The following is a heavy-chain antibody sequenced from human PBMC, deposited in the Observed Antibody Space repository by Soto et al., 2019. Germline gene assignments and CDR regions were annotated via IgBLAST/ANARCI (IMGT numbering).Heavy chain of an antibody. CDR2: IYYSGST. J-gene: IGHJ4*02. D-gene: IGHD4-17*01. CDR3: ARRYGPGFDY. V-gene: IGHV4-59*08. Sequence: QVQLQESGPGLVKPSETLSLTCTVSGGSISSYYWSWIRQPPGKGLEWIGYIYYSGSTNYNPSLMSRVTISVGTYKNQFSLKLSSGTAADTAVYYCARRYGPGFDYWGQGTLVTVSS. CDR1: GGSISSYY.